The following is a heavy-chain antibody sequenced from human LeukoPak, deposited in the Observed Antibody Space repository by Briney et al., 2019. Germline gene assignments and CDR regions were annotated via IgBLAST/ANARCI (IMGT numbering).Heavy chain of an antibody. CDR1: GFTFSSYA. CDR2: ILDSGCST. D-gene: IGHD3-16*01. J-gene: IGHJ6*03. CDR3: AKLGGHPLHNYYVGV. V-gene: IGHV3-23*01. Sequence: PGGSLRLSCAASGFTFSSYAMSWVRQAPGKGLEWVSGILDSGCSTYYANSVKGRFTISRDNSNNTLYLQMNSLRAEDTAVYYCAKLGGHPLHNYYVGVWGKGTTVAVYS.